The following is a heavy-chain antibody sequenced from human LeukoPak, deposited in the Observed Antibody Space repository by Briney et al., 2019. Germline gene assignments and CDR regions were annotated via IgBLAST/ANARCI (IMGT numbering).Heavy chain of an antibody. CDR2: ISSSGSTI. J-gene: IGHJ4*02. CDR3: ARDFRRDYVWGSHRYTGPY. CDR1: GFTFSSYE. Sequence: GGSLRLSCAASGFTFSSYEMNWVRQAPGKGLEWVSYISSSGSTIYYADSVKGRFTISRDNAKNSLYLQMNSLRAEDTAVYYCARDFRRDYVWGSHRYTGPYWGQGTLVTVSS. V-gene: IGHV3-48*03. D-gene: IGHD3-16*02.